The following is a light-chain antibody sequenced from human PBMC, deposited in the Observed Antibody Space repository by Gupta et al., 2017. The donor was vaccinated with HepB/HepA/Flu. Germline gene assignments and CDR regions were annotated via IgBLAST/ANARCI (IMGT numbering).Light chain of an antibody. Sequence: HSAVTQPACVFGSPGQSIPFPCTGTSAAIGTYDLVSWYHQHAGKAPKLMIYEVNKRPSGVSDRFSGSNAGNTASLTISGLQAEDEADYYCSSYAGGDTFVVFGGGTRLTVL. J-gene: IGLJ2*01. CDR3: SSYAGGDTFVV. V-gene: IGLV2-23*02. CDR1: SAAIGTYDL. CDR2: EVN.